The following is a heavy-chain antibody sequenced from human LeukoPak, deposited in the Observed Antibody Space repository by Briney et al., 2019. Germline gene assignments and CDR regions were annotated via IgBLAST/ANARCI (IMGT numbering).Heavy chain of an antibody. CDR3: ARARIVGAGNWFDP. CDR1: GGSISSYY. D-gene: IGHD1-26*01. V-gene: IGHV4-4*07. CDR2: IYTSGST. Sequence: SEILSLTCTVSGGSISSYYWSWIRQPAGKGLEWIGRIYTSGSTSYNPSLKSRVTMSVDTSKNQFSLKLSSVTAADTAVYYCARARIVGAGNWFDPWGQGTLVTVSS. J-gene: IGHJ5*02.